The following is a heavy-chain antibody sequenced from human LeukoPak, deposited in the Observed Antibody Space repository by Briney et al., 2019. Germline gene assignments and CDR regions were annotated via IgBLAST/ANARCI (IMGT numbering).Heavy chain of an antibody. V-gene: IGHV3-49*03. CDR1: GFTFGDYA. CDR2: IRSKAYGETA. J-gene: IGHJ4*02. Sequence: GGSLRLSCTASGFTFGDYAMSWIGQAPGKGLEWVGFIRSKAYGETADYAASVKGRFTISRDDSKAIAYLQMNSLKTEDTAVYHCTRDRGAYNLYDYWGQGTLVTVSS. D-gene: IGHD1-1*01. CDR3: TRDRGAYNLYDY.